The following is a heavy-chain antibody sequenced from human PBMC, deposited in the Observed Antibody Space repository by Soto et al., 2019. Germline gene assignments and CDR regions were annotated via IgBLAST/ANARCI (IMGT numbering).Heavy chain of an antibody. D-gene: IGHD3-16*01. Sequence: QVQLVESGGGLVKPGGSLRLSCAASGIVFSDYMSWVRQAPGKGLEWLSYISGSGRTIYSADSVKGRFTISRDNDTNSLYLQMNTVRTEDTAVYYCARLPFPWGWFDPWGQGTLVTVSS. CDR3: ARLPFPWGWFDP. V-gene: IGHV3-11*01. J-gene: IGHJ5*02. CDR2: ISGSGRTI. CDR1: GIVFSDY.